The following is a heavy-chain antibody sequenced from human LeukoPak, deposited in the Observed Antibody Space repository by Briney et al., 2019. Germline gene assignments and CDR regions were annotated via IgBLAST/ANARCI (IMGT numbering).Heavy chain of an antibody. Sequence: TGGSLRLSSAAPGFTFSSYAMYWGRQAPGRGLEWVSGIFGSGGSTHYADSVKGRFTISRDNSKNTVYLQMNSLRAEDTAVYYCAKTTTGYSSGRYPGWPVDYWGQGTLVTVSS. CDR3: AKTTTGYSSGRYPGWPVDY. CDR2: IFGSGGST. CDR1: GFTFSSYA. J-gene: IGHJ4*02. V-gene: IGHV3-23*01. D-gene: IGHD6-19*01.